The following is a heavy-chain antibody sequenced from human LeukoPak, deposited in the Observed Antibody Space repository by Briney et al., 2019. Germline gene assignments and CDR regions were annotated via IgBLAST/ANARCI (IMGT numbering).Heavy chain of an antibody. D-gene: IGHD7-27*01. CDR1: GFTFTAYH. CDR2: INPNSGGT. CDR3: ARGPHWDPYFDC. J-gene: IGHJ4*02. Sequence: ASVKVSCKASGFTFTAYHMHWVRQAPGQGLEWMGWINPNSGGTNYAQKFQGRVTMTRYTSISTAYLELSELRSDDPAVYYCARGPHWDPYFDCWGQGTLVTVSS. V-gene: IGHV1-2*02.